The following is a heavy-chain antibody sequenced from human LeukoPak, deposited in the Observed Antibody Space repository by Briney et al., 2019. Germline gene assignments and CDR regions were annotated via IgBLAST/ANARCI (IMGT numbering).Heavy chain of an antibody. V-gene: IGHV4-4*07. CDR2: VYTSGST. D-gene: IGHD6-13*01. CDR3: ARGGSAAAGTLFFSGSAFDT. J-gene: IGHJ5*02. Sequence: PSETLSLTCTVSGASISGDYWSWIRQPAGKGLEWIGRVYTSGSTNYNPSLKSRVTVSVATSKNQFSLKLSSVTAADTAVYYCARGGSAAAGTLFFSGSAFDTWGLGTLVTVSS. CDR1: GASISGDY.